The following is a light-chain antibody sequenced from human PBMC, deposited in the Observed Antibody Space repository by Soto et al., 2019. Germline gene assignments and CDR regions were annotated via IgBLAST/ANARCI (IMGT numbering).Light chain of an antibody. CDR1: QSIISY. CDR2: AAS. V-gene: IGKV1-39*01. J-gene: IGKJ1*01. Sequence: DIQMTQSPSSLSASVGARVTITCRASQSIISYLNWYQQKPGKAPKLLIYAASSLQSGVPSRFSGSGSGTDFTLTISSLQPEDFATYYCQQSYSTPPTFGQGTKVEIK. CDR3: QQSYSTPPT.